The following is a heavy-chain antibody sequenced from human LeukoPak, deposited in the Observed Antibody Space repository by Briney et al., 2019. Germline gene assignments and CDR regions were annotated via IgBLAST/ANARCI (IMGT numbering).Heavy chain of an antibody. J-gene: IGHJ5*02. CDR2: MNPNSGDT. D-gene: IGHD3-10*01. CDR3: ARDPLYYYGSGSYSMYNWFDP. V-gene: IGHV1-8*01. CDR1: GYTFTSYD. Sequence: ASVKVSCKASGYTFTSYDINWVRQAPGQGLEWMGWMNPNSGDTGYAQKFQGRVTMTRNTSISTAYMELSRLRSDDTAVYYCARDPLYYYGSGSYSMYNWFDPWGQGTLVTVSS.